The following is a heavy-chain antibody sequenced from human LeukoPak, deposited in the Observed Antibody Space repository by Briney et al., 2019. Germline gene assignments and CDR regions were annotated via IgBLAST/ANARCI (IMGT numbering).Heavy chain of an antibody. V-gene: IGHV1-69*13. J-gene: IGHJ6*04. CDR2: IIPIFGTA. Sequence: SVKVSCKASGGTFSSYAISWVRQAPGQGLEWMGGIIPIFGTANYAQKFQGRVTITADESTSTAYMELSSLRSEDTAVYYCATGGLERPVYYYGMDVWGKGTTVTVSS. D-gene: IGHD1-1*01. CDR1: GGTFSSYA. CDR3: ATGGLERPVYYYGMDV.